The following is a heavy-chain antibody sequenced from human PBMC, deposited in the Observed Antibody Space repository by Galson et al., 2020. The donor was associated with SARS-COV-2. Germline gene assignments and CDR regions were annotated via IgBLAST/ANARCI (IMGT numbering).Heavy chain of an antibody. D-gene: IGHD2-15*01. CDR3: ARGRRRGVAATPLDY. Sequence: GGSLRLSCAASGFTVSSNYMSWVRQAPGKGLEWVSVIYSGGSTYYADSVKGRFTISRDNSKNTLYLQMNSLRAEDTAVYYCARGRRRGVAATPLDYWGQGTLVTVSS. CDR1: GFTVSSNY. CDR2: IYSGGST. J-gene: IGHJ4*02. V-gene: IGHV3-53*01.